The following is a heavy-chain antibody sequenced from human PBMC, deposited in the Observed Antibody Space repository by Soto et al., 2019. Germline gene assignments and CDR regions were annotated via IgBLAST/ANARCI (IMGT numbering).Heavy chain of an antibody. V-gene: IGHV3-30-3*01. J-gene: IGHJ4*02. Sequence: QVQLVESGGGVVQPGRSLGLSCEVSGFPFSPDTMHWVRQGPGKGLEWVAVISYDGTNKYYADSVKGRFTISRDNSKKTLYLQMNSLRPEDTSVYYCARGGGFCGGDCYIGGVDYWGQGTLVTAAS. CDR1: GFPFSPDT. CDR2: ISYDGTNK. CDR3: ARGGGFCGGDCYIGGVDY. D-gene: IGHD2-21*02.